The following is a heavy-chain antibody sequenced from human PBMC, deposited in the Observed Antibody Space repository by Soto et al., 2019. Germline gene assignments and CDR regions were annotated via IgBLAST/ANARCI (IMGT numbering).Heavy chain of an antibody. CDR2: ISGSVSST. Sequence: EVQLLESGGGLVQPGGSLRLSCAASGFTFSSYAMSWVRQAPGKGLEWVSAISGSVSSTYYADSVKGRFTISRDNSKNTLDLQMNSLRAEDTAVYYCAKSPGSGWAYYYYGMDVWGQGTTVTVSS. CDR3: AKSPGSGWAYYYYGMDV. CDR1: GFTFSSYA. J-gene: IGHJ6*02. V-gene: IGHV3-23*01. D-gene: IGHD6-19*01.